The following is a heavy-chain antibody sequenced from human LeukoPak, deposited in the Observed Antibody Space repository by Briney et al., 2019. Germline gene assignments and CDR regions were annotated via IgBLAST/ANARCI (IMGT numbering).Heavy chain of an antibody. V-gene: IGHV1-8*01. CDR1: GYTFTNYD. D-gene: IGHD3-22*01. Sequence: ASVKVSCKTSGYTFTNYDINWVQQATGQGLEWMGWVNPYSGNTGYAQKFQGRVTMTRDTSINTAYMELNSLTSEDTAVYYCARRADYYDSSAYYNWGQGTLVTVSS. J-gene: IGHJ4*02. CDR3: ARRADYYDSSAYYN. CDR2: VNPYSGNT.